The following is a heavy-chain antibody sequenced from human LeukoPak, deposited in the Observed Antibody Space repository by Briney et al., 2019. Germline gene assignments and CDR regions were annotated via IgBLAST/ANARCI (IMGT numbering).Heavy chain of an antibody. CDR3: AKSKSTGLYDSSAYLFDS. J-gene: IGHJ4*02. V-gene: IGHV3-23*01. D-gene: IGHD3-16*01. Sequence: PGGSLRLSCAASGFTFSNNAMSWVRQAPGKGLEWVSAVSASAASTYYADSVKGRFTISRDNSNNTLYLQMNSLRVEDTAVYYCAKSKSTGLYDSSAYLFDSWGQGTLVTVSS. CDR1: GFTFSNNA. CDR2: VSASAAST.